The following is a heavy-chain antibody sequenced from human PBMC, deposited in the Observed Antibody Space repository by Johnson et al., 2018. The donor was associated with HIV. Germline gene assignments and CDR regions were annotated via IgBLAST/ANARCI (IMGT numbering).Heavy chain of an antibody. D-gene: IGHD3-3*01. CDR3: ATTRWSDTDPFDI. J-gene: IGHJ3*02. CDR1: GFSFSTYA. CDR2: ISYDGSNK. Sequence: VQLVESGGGVVQPGRSLRVSFAASGFSFSTYAMHWVRQAPGKGLEWVAIISYDGSNKYYADSVKGRFTISRDNSKNTLYLQMNSLRPEDTAVYYCATTRWSDTDPFDIWGQGTMVTVSS. V-gene: IGHV3-30*04.